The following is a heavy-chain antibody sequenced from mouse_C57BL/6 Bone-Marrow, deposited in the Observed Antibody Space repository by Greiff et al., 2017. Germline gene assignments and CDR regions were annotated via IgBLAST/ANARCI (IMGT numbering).Heavy chain of an antibody. CDR3: TTWGSSFYFDY. Sequence: EVQLQQSGAELVRPGASVKLSCTASGFNIKDDYMHWVKQRPEQGLEWIGWIDPENGDTEYASKFQGKATITADTSSNTAILQLSSLTSEDTAVYYCTTWGSSFYFDYWGQGTTLTVSS. J-gene: IGHJ2*01. CDR2: IDPENGDT. CDR1: GFNIKDDY. V-gene: IGHV14-4*01. D-gene: IGHD1-1*01.